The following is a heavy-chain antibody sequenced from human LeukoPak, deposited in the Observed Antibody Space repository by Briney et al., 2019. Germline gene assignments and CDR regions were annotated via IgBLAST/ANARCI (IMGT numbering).Heavy chain of an antibody. V-gene: IGHV1-2*02. CDR3: ARGDSGYSSGWYKGY. Sequence: ASVEVSCKASGYTFTGYYMHWVRQAPGQGLEWMGWINPNSGGTNYAQKFQGRVTMTRDTSISTAYMELSRLRSDDTAVYYCARGDSGYSSGWYKGYWGQGTLVTVSS. CDR2: INPNSGGT. CDR1: GYTFTGYY. J-gene: IGHJ4*02. D-gene: IGHD6-19*01.